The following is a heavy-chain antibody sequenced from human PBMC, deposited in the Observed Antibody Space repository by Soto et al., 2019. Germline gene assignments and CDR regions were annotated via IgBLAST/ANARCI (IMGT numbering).Heavy chain of an antibody. D-gene: IGHD2-2*01. V-gene: IGHV1-2*04. CDR1: GYTFTGYY. CDR3: ARGGGIVVVPAAMLAPSRHYYYGMDV. CDR2: INPNSGGT. Sequence: GASVKVSCKASGYTFTGYYMHWVRQAPGQGLEWIGWINPNSGGTNYAQKFQGWVTMTRDTSISTAYMELSRLRSDDTAVYYCARGGGIVVVPAAMLAPSRHYYYGMDVWGQGTTVTVSS. J-gene: IGHJ6*02.